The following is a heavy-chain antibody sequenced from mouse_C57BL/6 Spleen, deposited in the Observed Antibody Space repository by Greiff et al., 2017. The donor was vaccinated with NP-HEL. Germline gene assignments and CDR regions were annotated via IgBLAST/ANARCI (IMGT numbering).Heavy chain of an antibody. D-gene: IGHD1-1*01. CDR2: ISYSGST. V-gene: IGHV3-8*01. Sequence: EVKLEESGPGLAKPSQTLSLTCSVTGYSITSDYWHWIRKFPGHKLEYMGYISYSGSTYYNPSLKSRISIPRDTSKNQYYLQLNSETTEDTATYYCARGDYYGSSYWYFDVWGTGTTVTVAS. CDR1: GYSITSDY. J-gene: IGHJ1*03. CDR3: ARGDYYGSSYWYFDV.